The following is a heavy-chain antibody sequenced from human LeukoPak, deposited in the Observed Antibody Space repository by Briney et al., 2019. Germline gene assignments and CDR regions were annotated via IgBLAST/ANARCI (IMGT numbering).Heavy chain of an antibody. V-gene: IGHV3-7*03. CDR2: IKEDGTET. J-gene: IGHJ4*02. Sequence: GSLRLSCAASGFMFSSDWMSWVRLAPGKGLKWVANIKEDGTETYYVDSVKGRFTISRDNAKNSLYLQMNSLRVEDTAVYYCAKEGRSLQTYWGQGTLVTVSS. CDR1: GFMFSSDW. CDR3: AKEGRSLQTY. D-gene: IGHD5-24*01.